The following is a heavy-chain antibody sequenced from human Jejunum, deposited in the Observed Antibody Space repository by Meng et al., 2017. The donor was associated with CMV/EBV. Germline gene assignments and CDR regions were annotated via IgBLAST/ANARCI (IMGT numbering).Heavy chain of an antibody. D-gene: IGHD5-18*01. J-gene: IGHJ4*02. Sequence: GSIINYYWSWIRQPPGKGLEWIGYIYYSGSTNYNPSLKSRVTMSLDTSKTQFSLYLSSVTAADTAVYYCARGLRGYSYGFFGYFDYWGQGAPVTVSS. CDR1: GSIINYY. CDR2: IYYSGST. V-gene: IGHV4-59*01. CDR3: ARGLRGYSYGFFGYFDY.